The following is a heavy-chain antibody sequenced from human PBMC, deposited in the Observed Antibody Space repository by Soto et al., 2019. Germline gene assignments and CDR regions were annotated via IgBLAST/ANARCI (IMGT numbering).Heavy chain of an antibody. V-gene: IGHV1-69*01. CDR2: IIPIFATP. CDR3: ARRRIVVMANFYNDGIDC. D-gene: IGHD3-22*01. Sequence: QVQVVQSGAEVKKPGSSVKVSCKASGGTFSSYGTSLGRQAPGQGLEWMGGIIPIFATPNYAQKFQGRGTITAYESTSTAYMELSILRCEETAVYYCARRRIVVMANFYNDGIDCWGPGTTVTVSS. CDR1: GGTFSSYG. J-gene: IGHJ6*01.